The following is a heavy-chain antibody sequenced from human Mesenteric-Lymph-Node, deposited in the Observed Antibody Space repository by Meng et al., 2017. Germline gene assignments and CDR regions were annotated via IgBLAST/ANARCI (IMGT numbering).Heavy chain of an antibody. D-gene: IGHD3-10*01. Sequence: GESLKISCVASGFTLTNAWISWVRQAPGKGLEWVGRIKTKHDGGTADYSAPVKGRFTISRDDSKNTVYLQMNSLKTEDTAVYFCLWHSFDYWGQGTRVTVSS. CDR2: IKTKHDGGTA. CDR3: LWHSFDY. CDR1: GFTLTNAW. V-gene: IGHV3-15*01. J-gene: IGHJ4*02.